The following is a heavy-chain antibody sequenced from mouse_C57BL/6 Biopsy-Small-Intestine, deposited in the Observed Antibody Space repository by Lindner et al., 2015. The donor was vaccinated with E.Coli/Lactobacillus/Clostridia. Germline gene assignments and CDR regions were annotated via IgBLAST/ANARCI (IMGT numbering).Heavy chain of an antibody. J-gene: IGHJ2*01. CDR1: GYVFSNSW. D-gene: IGHD2-12*01. Sequence: VQLQESGPELVKPGASVKISCKASGYVFSNSWMNWVKQRPGHGLEWIGDIYPGGDYINYNEKFKGKATLTADTSSSTAYMQLSSLTSEDSAIYYCVRDDGGNVDYWGQGTTLTVSS. V-gene: IGHV1-63*02. CDR2: IYPGGDYI. CDR3: VRDDGGNVDY.